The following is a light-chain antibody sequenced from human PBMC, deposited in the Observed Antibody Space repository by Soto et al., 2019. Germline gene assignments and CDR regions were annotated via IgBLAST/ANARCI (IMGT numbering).Light chain of an antibody. CDR1: QSVSSTY. CDR3: QQYDRSPWT. J-gene: IGKJ1*01. V-gene: IGKV3-20*01. CDR2: GAS. Sequence: EIVLTQSPGTLSLSPGERAILSCRASQSVSSTYLAWYQQKPGQAPRLLIHGASSRATGIPDRFSGSGSGTDFTLTISRLEPEDFAVYYCQQYDRSPWTFGQGTKVDI.